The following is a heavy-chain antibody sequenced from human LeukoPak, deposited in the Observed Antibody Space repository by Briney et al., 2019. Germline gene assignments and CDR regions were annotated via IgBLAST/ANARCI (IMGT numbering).Heavy chain of an antibody. CDR1: GGSINSSNYY. Sequence: SETLSLTCTVSGGSINSSNYYWGWIRQPPGKGLEWIGSISYSGTTYYNPSLKSRVTIFVDTSKNQFSLKLSSVTAADTAVYYCASKQWVYYYMDVWGKGTTVTVSS. CDR3: ASKQWVYYYMDV. D-gene: IGHD1-26*01. V-gene: IGHV4-39*01. CDR2: ISYSGTT. J-gene: IGHJ6*03.